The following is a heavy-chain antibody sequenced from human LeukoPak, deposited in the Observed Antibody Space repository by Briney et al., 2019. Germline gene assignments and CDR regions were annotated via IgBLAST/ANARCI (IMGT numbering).Heavy chain of an antibody. J-gene: IGHJ4*02. CDR3: TRDRRSGYSYGYGDY. CDR1: GFTFSSYW. D-gene: IGHD5-18*01. CDR2: IRSKAYGGTT. Sequence: GGSLRLSCAASGFTFSSYWMHWVRQAPGKGLEWVGFIRSKAYGGTTEYAASVKGRFTISRDDSKSIAYLQMNSLKTEDTAVYYCTRDRRSGYSYGYGDYWGQGTLVTVSS. V-gene: IGHV3-49*04.